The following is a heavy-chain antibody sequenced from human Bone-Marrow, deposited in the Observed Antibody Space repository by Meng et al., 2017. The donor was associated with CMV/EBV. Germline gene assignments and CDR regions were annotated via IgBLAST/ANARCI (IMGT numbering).Heavy chain of an antibody. CDR2: INPNSGGT. Sequence: ASVKVSCKASGYTFTGYYMHWVRQAPGQGLEWMGWINPNSGGTNYAQKFQGRVTMTRDTSISTAYMELSRLRSDDTAVYYCARDGSGSSLAADAFDIWGQGTMVTVSS. V-gene: IGHV1-2*02. J-gene: IGHJ3*02. CDR3: ARDGSGSSLAADAFDI. D-gene: IGHD1-26*01. CDR1: GYTFTGYY.